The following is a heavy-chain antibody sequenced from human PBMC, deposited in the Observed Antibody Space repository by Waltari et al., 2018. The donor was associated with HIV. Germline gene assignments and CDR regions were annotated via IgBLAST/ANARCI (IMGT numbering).Heavy chain of an antibody. J-gene: IGHJ4*02. Sequence: EVQLVEFGGGLVQPGGSLRLSCSASGIPFTTSWVNWVRQAPGKGVEGVAKINEEGSETDYVDSLKGRITISRDNSEKSFYMKMNNVTVDDTAVYYCATDSAAAGPWSFAYWGQGTLVTVSS. CDR3: ATDSAAAGPWSFAY. V-gene: IGHV3-7*01. D-gene: IGHD6-13*01. CDR1: GIPFTTSW. CDR2: INEEGSET.